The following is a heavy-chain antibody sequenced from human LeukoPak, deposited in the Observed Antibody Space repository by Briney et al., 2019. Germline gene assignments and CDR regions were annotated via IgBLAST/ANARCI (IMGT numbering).Heavy chain of an antibody. D-gene: IGHD3-22*01. V-gene: IGHV4-59*08. CDR1: GGSISSYY. CDR2: LYYSGST. J-gene: IGHJ4*02. CDR3: ARSPRDDSSGYYYPSFCDY. Sequence: SETLSLTCTVSGGSISSYYWSWIRQPPGKGLEWIGYLYYSGSTYYNPSLKSRVTISVDTSKNQFSLKLSSVTAADTAVYYCARSPRDDSSGYYYPSFCDYWGQGTLVTVSS.